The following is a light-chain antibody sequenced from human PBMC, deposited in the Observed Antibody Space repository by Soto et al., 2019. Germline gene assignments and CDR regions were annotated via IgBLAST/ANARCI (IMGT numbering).Light chain of an antibody. V-gene: IGKV1-17*01. J-gene: IGKJ1*01. Sequence: DIQMTQSPSSLSAAVGDRVTITCRASQGIGTDLGWYRQKPGRAPERLIYSTSSLQSGVPSRFSGSGSGTEFTLTISSLQPDDSATYYCQQYNSYRAFGQGTKV. CDR2: STS. CDR3: QQYNSYRA. CDR1: QGIGTD.